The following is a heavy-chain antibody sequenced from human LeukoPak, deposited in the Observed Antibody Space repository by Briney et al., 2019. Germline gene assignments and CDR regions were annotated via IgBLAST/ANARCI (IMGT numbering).Heavy chain of an antibody. CDR3: ARVGVGYGFYFDY. J-gene: IGHJ4*02. Sequence: SETLSLTCTVSGGSISSYYWSWIRQPPGKGLEWIGYIYYSGSTNYNPSLKSRVTISVDTSKNQFSLKLSSVTAADTAVYYCARVGVGYGFYFDYWGQGTLVTVSS. CDR1: GGSISSYY. D-gene: IGHD5-18*01. CDR2: IYYSGST. V-gene: IGHV4-59*01.